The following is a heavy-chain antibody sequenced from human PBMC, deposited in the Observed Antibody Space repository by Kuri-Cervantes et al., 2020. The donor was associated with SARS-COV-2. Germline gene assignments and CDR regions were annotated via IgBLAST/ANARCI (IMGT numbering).Heavy chain of an antibody. D-gene: IGHD2-15*01. CDR1: GFTVSSNY. Sequence: GGSLRLCCAASGFTVSSNYMRWVRQAPGKGLEWVSVIYSGGSTYYADSVQGRFNISRDNSKNTLYLQMNSLRVEDTAVYYCARGGSCNSGTCFDYWGQGTLVTVSS. V-gene: IGHV3-53*01. CDR2: IYSGGST. J-gene: IGHJ4*02. CDR3: ARGGSCNSGTCFDY.